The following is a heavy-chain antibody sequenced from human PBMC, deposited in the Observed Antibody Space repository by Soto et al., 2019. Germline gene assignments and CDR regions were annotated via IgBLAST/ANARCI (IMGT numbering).Heavy chain of an antibody. CDR1: GFTFSSYA. CDR3: ARDRHGDFDY. V-gene: IGHV3-30-3*01. Sequence: GGSLRLSCAASGFTFSSYAMHWVRQAPGKGLEWVAVISYDGSNKYYADSVKGRFTISRDNAKNSLYLQMNSLRAEDTAVYYCARDRHGDFDYWGQGTLVTVSS. J-gene: IGHJ4*02. D-gene: IGHD4-17*01. CDR2: ISYDGSNK.